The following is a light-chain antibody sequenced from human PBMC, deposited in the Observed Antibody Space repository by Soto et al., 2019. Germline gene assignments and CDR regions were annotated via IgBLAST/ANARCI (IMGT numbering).Light chain of an antibody. Sequence: DIQMTQSPSSLSASVGDRVTITCLASQSISSYLNWYQQKPGKAPKLLIYAASSMQSGVPSRFSGSGSRTDFTLTISSLQPEDFATYYCQQSYSTPQTFGPGTKVDIK. CDR3: QQSYSTPQT. V-gene: IGKV1-39*01. J-gene: IGKJ3*01. CDR2: AAS. CDR1: QSISSY.